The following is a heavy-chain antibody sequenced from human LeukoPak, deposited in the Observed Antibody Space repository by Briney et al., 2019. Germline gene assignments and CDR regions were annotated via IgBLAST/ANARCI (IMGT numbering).Heavy chain of an antibody. J-gene: IGHJ4*02. D-gene: IGHD1-26*01. Sequence: SETLSLTCTVSSGSISNYYWNWIRQPPGKGLEWVGYFFYSGTNKYNPSLKSRVTISLDTSRNQFSLILTSVTAADTAVYYCAREWFSGSYFDYWGQGTLVTVSS. CDR1: SGSISNYY. V-gene: IGHV4-59*12. CDR2: FFYSGTN. CDR3: AREWFSGSYFDY.